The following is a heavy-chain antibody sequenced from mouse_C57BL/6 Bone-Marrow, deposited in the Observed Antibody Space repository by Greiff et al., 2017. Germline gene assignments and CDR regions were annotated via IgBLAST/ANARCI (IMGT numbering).Heavy chain of an antibody. CDR1: GFNIKDDY. CDR3: TFYDGYPPWFAY. D-gene: IGHD2-3*01. J-gene: IGHJ3*01. Sequence: EVMLVESGAELVRPGASVKLSCTASGFNIKDDYMHWVKQRPEQGLEWIGWIDPENGDTEYASKFQGKATITADTSSNTAYLQLSSLTSEDTAVYYCTFYDGYPPWFAYWGQGTLVTVSA. V-gene: IGHV14-4*01. CDR2: IDPENGDT.